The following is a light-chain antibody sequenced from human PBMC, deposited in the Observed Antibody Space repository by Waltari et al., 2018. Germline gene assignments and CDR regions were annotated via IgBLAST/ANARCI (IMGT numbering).Light chain of an antibody. V-gene: IGKV1-39*01. CDR1: QYSAKY. J-gene: IGKJ3*01. CDR3: QQSYITPFT. Sequence: DMQMTQSPSSMYAFVGDRVSINCRASQYSAKYLNWYQQNPGKAPKLLIFEASILQGGVPSRFSGSGSGTDFTLTISSLQPEDFVTDYCQQSYITPFTFGPGTKVDVK. CDR2: EAS.